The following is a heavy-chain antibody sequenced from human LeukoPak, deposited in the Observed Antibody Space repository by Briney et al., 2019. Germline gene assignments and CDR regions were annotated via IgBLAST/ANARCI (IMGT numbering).Heavy chain of an antibody. Sequence: PGGSLRLSCAASGFTFSNYAMSWVRQTPGKGLEWVSGISGSGGSTYYADSVKGRFSISRDNSKNTLYLQMDSLRDEDTAVYYCPKGGSSSYYSVFDYWGQGILVTVSS. CDR3: PKGGSSSYYSVFDY. CDR2: ISGSGGST. CDR1: GFTFSNYA. D-gene: IGHD6-13*01. J-gene: IGHJ4*02. V-gene: IGHV3-23*01.